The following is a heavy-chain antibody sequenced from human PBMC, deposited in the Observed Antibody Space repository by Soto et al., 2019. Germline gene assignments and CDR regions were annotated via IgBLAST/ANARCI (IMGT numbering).Heavy chain of an antibody. V-gene: IGHV1-3*04. J-gene: IGHJ4*02. CDR3: ARTFAYCAANCDSPLHLLHY. CDR2: VNTGSGNT. CDR1: GYNFHSFV. Sequence: QVQLVQSGAEVKKPGASVKVSCKASGYNFHSFVIHWMRQAPGQRFEWMGWVNTGSGNTKYSQNFQGRVTITSESPANTVYMELSCLRSEDTAVYYCARTFAYCAANCDSPLHLLHYWGQGTLVAVSS. D-gene: IGHD2-21*01.